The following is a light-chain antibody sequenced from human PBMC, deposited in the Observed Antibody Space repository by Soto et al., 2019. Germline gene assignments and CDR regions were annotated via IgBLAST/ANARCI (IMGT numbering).Light chain of an antibody. CDR1: QNLDTW. Sequence: DLQMTQSPSTLSASVGDRVTITCRASQNLDTWLTWYQQKPGKAPKLLIYKASSLEGGVPSRFSGSGSGTEFTLTISSLQPDDFATYYCQQYHTSPWTFGQGTKVEV. V-gene: IGKV1-5*03. CDR2: KAS. CDR3: QQYHTSPWT. J-gene: IGKJ1*01.